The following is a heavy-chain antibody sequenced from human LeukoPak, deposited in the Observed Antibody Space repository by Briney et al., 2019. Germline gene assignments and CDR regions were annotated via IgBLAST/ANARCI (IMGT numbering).Heavy chain of an antibody. CDR3: ARDPQGMDV. J-gene: IGHJ6*04. CDR2: ISSSGSTI. V-gene: IGHV3-48*03. CDR1: GFTFSGHA. Sequence: PGGSLRLSCAASGFTFSGHAMHWVRQAPGKGLEWVSYISSSGSTIYYADSVKGRFTISRDNAKNSLYLQMNSLRAEDTAVYYCARDPQGMDVWGKGTTVTVSS.